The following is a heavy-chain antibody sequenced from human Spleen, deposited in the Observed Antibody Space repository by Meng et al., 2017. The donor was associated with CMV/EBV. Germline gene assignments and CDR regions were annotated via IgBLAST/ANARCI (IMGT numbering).Heavy chain of an antibody. D-gene: IGHD3-3*01. Sequence: SETLSLTCTLSGDSISSSSHYWGWIRQPPGKGLEWIGSMYYSGNTYHNPSLKSRVTISVDTSKNQLSLKLSSVTAADTAVYYCARGRGLRFLDPRGGMDVWGQGTTVTVSS. CDR1: GDSISSSSHY. CDR2: MYYSGNT. CDR3: ARGRGLRFLDPRGGMDV. V-gene: IGHV4-39*07. J-gene: IGHJ6*02.